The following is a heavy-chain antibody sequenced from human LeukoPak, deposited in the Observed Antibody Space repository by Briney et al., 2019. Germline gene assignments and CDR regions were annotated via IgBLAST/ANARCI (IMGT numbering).Heavy chain of an antibody. CDR3: ARDHLGTVDTAMVSAFDY. CDR1: GFTFDDYA. V-gene: IGHV3-9*01. CDR2: ISWNSGSI. D-gene: IGHD5-18*01. J-gene: IGHJ4*02. Sequence: GGSLRLSCAASGFTFDDYAMHWVRQAPGKGLEWVSGISWNSGSIGYADSVKGRFTISRDNAKNSLYLQMNSLRAEDTAVYYCARDHLGTVDTAMVSAFDYWGQGTLVTVSS.